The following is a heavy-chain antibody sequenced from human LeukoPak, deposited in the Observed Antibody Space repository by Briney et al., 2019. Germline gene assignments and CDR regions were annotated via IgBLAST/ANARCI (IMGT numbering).Heavy chain of an antibody. CDR3: ARGGTSDPDYYYYGMDV. CDR1: GGSISSGGYY. Sequence: SETLSLTCTVSGGSISSGGYYWSWIRQHPGKGLEWIGYIYYSGSTYYDPSLKSRVTISVDTSKNQFSLKLSSVTAADTAVYYCARGGTSDPDYYYYGMDVWGQGTTVTVSS. V-gene: IGHV4-31*03. J-gene: IGHJ6*02. D-gene: IGHD1-26*01. CDR2: IYYSGST.